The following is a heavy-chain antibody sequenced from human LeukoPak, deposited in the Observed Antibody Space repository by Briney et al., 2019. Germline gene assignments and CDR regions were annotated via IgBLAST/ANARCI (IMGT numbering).Heavy chain of an antibody. Sequence: ASVKVSCKASGYTFTSYGISWVRQAPGQGLEWMGWVSAYNGNTNYAQKLQSRVTMTTDTSTSTAYMELRSLRSDDTAVYYCARASHSKVPPVESYYYYMDVWGKGTTVTVSS. J-gene: IGHJ6*03. CDR2: VSAYNGNT. V-gene: IGHV1-18*01. CDR1: GYTFTSYG. CDR3: ARASHSKVPPVESYYYYMDV. D-gene: IGHD4-11*01.